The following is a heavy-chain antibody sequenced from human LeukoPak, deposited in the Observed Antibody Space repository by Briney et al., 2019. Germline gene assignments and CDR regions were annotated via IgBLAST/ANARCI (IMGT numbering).Heavy chain of an antibody. CDR2: INHSGST. CDR3: ARDLGDY. D-gene: IGHD7-27*01. V-gene: IGHV4-34*01. Sequence: SETLSLTCAVYGGSFSGYYWSWIRQPPGKGLEWIGEINHSGSTNYNPSLKSRVTISVDTSKNQFSLKLSSVTAADTAVYYCARDLGDYWGQGTLVTVSS. J-gene: IGHJ4*02. CDR1: GGSFSGYY.